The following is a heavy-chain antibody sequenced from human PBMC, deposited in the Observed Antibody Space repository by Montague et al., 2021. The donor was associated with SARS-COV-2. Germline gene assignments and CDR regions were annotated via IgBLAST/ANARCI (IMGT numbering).Heavy chain of an antibody. V-gene: IGHV4-59*01. CDR3: ARLLRCCSNGVWRAYYYYTMDV. J-gene: IGHJ6*02. D-gene: IGHD2-8*01. CDR2: ISYIWST. CDR1: GGSINVYY. Sequence: SETLSLTCTVSGGSINVYYWCWIRLSPRKGLDWIGYISYIWSTKYNPFLASRVTVSVDRSKNQVSLKLSSVTPADTAVYYCARLLRCCSNGVWRAYYYYTMDVWGQGTTVTVS.